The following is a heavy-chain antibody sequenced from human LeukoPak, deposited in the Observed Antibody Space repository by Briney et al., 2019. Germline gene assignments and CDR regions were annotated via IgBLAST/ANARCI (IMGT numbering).Heavy chain of an antibody. V-gene: IGHV1-18*01. Sequence: GASVKVSCKASPYTFDIYGITWVRQAPGQGLEWMGWISASNSNQNYAQKFQGRVTMTTDTSTNTAYMDLRSLRSDDTAVYYCARVAGDAFDFWGQGTVVTVSS. CDR2: ISASNSNQ. D-gene: IGHD3-10*01. CDR1: PYTFDIYG. J-gene: IGHJ3*01. CDR3: ARVAGDAFDF.